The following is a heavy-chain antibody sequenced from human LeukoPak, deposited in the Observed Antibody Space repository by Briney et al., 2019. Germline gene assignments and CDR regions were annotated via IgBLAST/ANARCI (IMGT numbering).Heavy chain of an antibody. CDR2: IYSGSST. CDR3: AMGAIVATIDY. V-gene: IGHV3-66*01. D-gene: IGHD5-12*01. J-gene: IGHJ4*02. Sequence: PGGSLRLSCAASGLTVSSNYMSWVRQAPGKGLEWVSLIYSGSSTYYADSVKGRFTISRDKSKNTLYLQMSSLRVEDTAVYYCAMGAIVATIDYWGQGTLVTVPS. CDR1: GLTVSSNY.